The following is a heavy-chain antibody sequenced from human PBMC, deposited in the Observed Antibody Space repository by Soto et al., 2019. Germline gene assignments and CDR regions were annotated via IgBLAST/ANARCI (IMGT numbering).Heavy chain of an antibody. V-gene: IGHV3-30*18. CDR2: ISYDGSNK. Sequence: QVQLVESGGGVVQPGRSLRLSCAASGFTFSSYGMHWVRQAPGKGLEWVAVISYDGSNKYYADSVKGRFTISRDNSKNTLYLQMNSLRAEDTAVYYCAKDLLRYFDWSLPAYWGQGTLVTVSS. CDR3: AKDLLRYFDWSLPAY. J-gene: IGHJ4*02. CDR1: GFTFSSYG. D-gene: IGHD3-9*01.